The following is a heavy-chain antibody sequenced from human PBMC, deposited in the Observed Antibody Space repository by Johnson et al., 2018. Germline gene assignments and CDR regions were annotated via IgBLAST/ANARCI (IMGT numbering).Heavy chain of an antibody. CDR3: AGGFYGTVSYVSNYYGLDV. CDR1: GGTFSRYA. Sequence: QVQLVQSGAEVKKPGSSVKVTCKASGGTFSRYAISWVRQAPGQGLEWVGVIIPVLRTTNYAQRFQGRVTITAEESMSTHYMEVSSLRSEDTAVYYCAGGFYGTVSYVSNYYGLDVWGQGTTVTVSS. J-gene: IGHJ6*02. CDR2: IIPVLRTT. V-gene: IGHV1-69*11. D-gene: IGHD3-10*01.